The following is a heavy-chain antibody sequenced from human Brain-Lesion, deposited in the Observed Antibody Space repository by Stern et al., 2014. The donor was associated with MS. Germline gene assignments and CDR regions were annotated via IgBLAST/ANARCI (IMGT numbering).Heavy chain of an antibody. D-gene: IGHD3-10*01. V-gene: IGHV4-39*02. Sequence: QLQLQESGPGLVKPSETLSLTCTVSGGSISSSSYYWGWIRQPPGKGLEWIGSIYFRGRTHYDPSLKSRVTISIVTSTNHFSLRVSSVTAADTAVYFCAKLWLGELPESPFDYWGQGTLVTVSS. J-gene: IGHJ4*02. CDR1: GGSISSSSYY. CDR3: AKLWLGELPESPFDY. CDR2: IYFRGRT.